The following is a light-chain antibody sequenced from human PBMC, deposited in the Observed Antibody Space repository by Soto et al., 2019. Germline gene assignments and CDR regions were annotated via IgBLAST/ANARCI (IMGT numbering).Light chain of an antibody. CDR3: QQRSNWLLT. CDR1: QSVTSTH. J-gene: IGKJ4*01. Sequence: EIVLTQSPGTLSLSPGERATLSCRASQSVTSTHLAWYQQKPGQAPRLLIYDASTRATGIPDRFSGSGSGTDFTLTISRLEPEDFAVYYCQQRSNWLLTFGGGTKVDIK. CDR2: DAS. V-gene: IGKV3D-20*02.